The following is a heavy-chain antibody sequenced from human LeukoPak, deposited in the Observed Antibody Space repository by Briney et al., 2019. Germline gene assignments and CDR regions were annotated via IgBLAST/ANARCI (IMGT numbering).Heavy chain of an antibody. D-gene: IGHD6-25*01. V-gene: IGHV3-23*01. J-gene: IGHJ4*02. CDR3: AKSYTSGSYVVDY. CDR1: GFIFSDYP. CDR2: IGGSVGSA. Sequence: GGSLRLSCAASGFIFSDYPINWVRQAPGKGLEWVSGIGGSVGSAYADSVKGRFTISRDDSKNTLFLQMNSLRAEDTAFYYCAKSYTSGSYVVDYWGQGNLVTVSS.